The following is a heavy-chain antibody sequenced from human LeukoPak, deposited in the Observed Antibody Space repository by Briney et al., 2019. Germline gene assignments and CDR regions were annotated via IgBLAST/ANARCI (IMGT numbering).Heavy chain of an antibody. J-gene: IGHJ4*02. CDR1: GFTFSNYS. V-gene: IGHV3-21*01. CDR3: ARDLSGLGFDY. D-gene: IGHD3-16*01. CDR2: ISSSSSYI. Sequence: GGSLRLSCAASGFTFSNYSMNWVRQAPGKGLEWVSSISSSSSYIYYADSVKGRFTISRDNAQNSLYLQMNSLRAEDTAVYYCARDLSGLGFDYWGQGTLVTVSS.